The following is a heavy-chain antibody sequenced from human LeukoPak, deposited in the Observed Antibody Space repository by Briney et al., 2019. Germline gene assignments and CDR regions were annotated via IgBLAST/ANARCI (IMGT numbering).Heavy chain of an antibody. CDR1: GYTFTSYY. CDR2: INPSGGST. Sequence: ASVKVSCKAFGYTFTSYYMHWVRQAPGQGLEWMGIINPSGGSTSYAQKFQGRVTMTRDTSTSTVYMELSSLRSEDTAVYYCARDISIAARAKYYYYGMDVWGQGTTVTVSS. CDR3: ARDISIAARAKYYYYGMDV. J-gene: IGHJ6*02. V-gene: IGHV1-46*01. D-gene: IGHD6-6*01.